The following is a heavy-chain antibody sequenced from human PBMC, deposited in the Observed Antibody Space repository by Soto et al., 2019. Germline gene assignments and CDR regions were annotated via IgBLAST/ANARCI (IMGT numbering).Heavy chain of an antibody. CDR1: CVSISSYY. CDR2: IYYTGTT. J-gene: IGHJ4*02. D-gene: IGHD2-21*02. V-gene: IGHV4-59*01. CDR3: ARGSPYCGGDCLDC. Sequence: SLTLSLTCTVSCVSISSYYWNWILQPPGKGLEWIGYIYYTGTTNYNPSLKSRVTISVDTSKNQFSLKLSSVTAEDTAVYFCARGSPYCGGDCLDCWGQGTLVTVSS.